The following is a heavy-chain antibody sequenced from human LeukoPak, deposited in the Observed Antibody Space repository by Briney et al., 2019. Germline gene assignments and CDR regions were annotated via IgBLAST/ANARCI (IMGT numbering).Heavy chain of an antibody. CDR1: GFIFSDST. CDR2: IRSKANTYAT. D-gene: IGHD3-16*01. J-gene: IGHJ1*01. V-gene: IGHV3-73*01. CDR3: AKDDAWGRFQS. Sequence: GGSLRLSCAASGFIFSDSTIYWVRQASGKGLEWVGRIRSKANTYATAYAASVKGRFTVSRDDSKNTAFLQMNSLKTEDTAVYYCAKDDAWGRFQSWGQGTLVTVSS.